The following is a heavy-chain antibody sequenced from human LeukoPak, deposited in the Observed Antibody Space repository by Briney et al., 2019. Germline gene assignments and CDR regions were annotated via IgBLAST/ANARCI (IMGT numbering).Heavy chain of an antibody. Sequence: SSETLSLTCTVSGGSISSGSYYWSWIRQPAGKGLEWIGRIYTSGSTNYNPSLKSRVTISVDTSKNQFSLKLSSVTAADTAVYYCARDNEGLNYFDYWGQGTLVTVSS. J-gene: IGHJ4*02. CDR2: IYTSGST. CDR1: GGSISSGSYY. V-gene: IGHV4-61*02. CDR3: ARDNEGLNYFDY. D-gene: IGHD1-1*01.